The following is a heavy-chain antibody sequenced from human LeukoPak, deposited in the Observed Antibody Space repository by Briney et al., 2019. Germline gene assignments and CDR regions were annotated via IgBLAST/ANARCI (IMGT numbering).Heavy chain of an antibody. Sequence: GGSLRLSCAASGYTFSSYAKSWVRKAPGKGLEWVSAISGSGGSTYYADSVKGRFTISRDNAKNSLYLQINSLRAEDTAVYYCARSSYSSSSSVWGQGTMVTVSS. CDR2: ISGSGGST. J-gene: IGHJ3*01. D-gene: IGHD6-6*01. CDR1: GYTFSSYA. CDR3: ARSSYSSSSSV. V-gene: IGHV3-23*01.